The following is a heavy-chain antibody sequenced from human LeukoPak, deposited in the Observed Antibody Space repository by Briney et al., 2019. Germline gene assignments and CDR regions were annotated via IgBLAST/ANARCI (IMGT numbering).Heavy chain of an antibody. CDR2: INHSGST. Sequence: SETLSLTCAVSGGSISTDSYYWSWIRQPPGKGLEWIGEINHSGSTNYNPSLKSRVTISVDTSKTQFSLKLSSVTAADTAVYYCARGPTLYPYWGQGTLVTVSS. CDR3: ARGPTLYPY. D-gene: IGHD3-16*01. V-gene: IGHV4-34*01. J-gene: IGHJ4*02. CDR1: GGSISTDSYY.